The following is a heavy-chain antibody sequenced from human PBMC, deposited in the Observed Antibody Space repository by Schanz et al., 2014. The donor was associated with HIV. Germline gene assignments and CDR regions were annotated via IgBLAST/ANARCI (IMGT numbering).Heavy chain of an antibody. J-gene: IGHJ6*02. Sequence: QEQLVESGGGSVKPGGSLRLSCAASGFSLGDYYMSWIRQAPGKGLEWISYITNSGNRMNYADSVKGRFTISRDNSKNTLYLQMKSLRPEDTAVYYCAKDRNHYDSRYRGKGNYYYYYGMDVWGQGTTVTVSS. CDR3: AKDRNHYDSRYRGKGNYYYYYGMDV. V-gene: IGHV3-11*04. D-gene: IGHD3-22*01. CDR1: GFSLGDYY. CDR2: ITNSGNRM.